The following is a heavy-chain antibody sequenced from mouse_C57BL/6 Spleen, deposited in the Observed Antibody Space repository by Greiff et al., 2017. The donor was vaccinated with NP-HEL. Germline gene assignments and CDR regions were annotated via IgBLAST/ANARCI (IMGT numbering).Heavy chain of an antibody. CDR2: IYPGSGST. J-gene: IGHJ4*01. CDR1: GYTFTSYW. V-gene: IGHV1-55*01. Sequence: QVQLKQPGAELVKPGASVKMSCKASGYTFTSYWITWVKQRPGQGLEWIGDIYPGSGSTNYNEKFKSKATLTVDTSSSTAYMQLSSLTSEDSAVEYCARRTLDDYDGYYAMDYWGQGTSVTVSS. D-gene: IGHD2-4*01. CDR3: ARRTLDDYDGYYAMDY.